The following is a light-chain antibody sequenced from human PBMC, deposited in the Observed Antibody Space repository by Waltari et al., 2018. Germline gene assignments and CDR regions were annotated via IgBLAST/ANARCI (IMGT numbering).Light chain of an antibody. Sequence: QSALTQPRSVSGSRGQSVPIPCTGTSSDVGGYNYASWYQQHPGKAPKLMIYDVSKRPSGVSDRFSGSKSGNTASLTISGLQAEDEADYYCCSYAGSYTYVFGTGTKVTVL. J-gene: IGLJ1*01. V-gene: IGLV2-11*01. CDR3: CSYAGSYTYV. CDR2: DVS. CDR1: SSDVGGYNY.